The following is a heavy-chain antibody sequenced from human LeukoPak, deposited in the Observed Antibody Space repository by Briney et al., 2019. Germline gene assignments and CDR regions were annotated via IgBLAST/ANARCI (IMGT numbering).Heavy chain of an antibody. J-gene: IGHJ4*02. CDR1: GGSISSSNW. D-gene: IGHD2-15*01. CDR2: IYHSGST. Sequence: RTSETLSLTCAVSGGSISSSNWWSWVRQPPGKGLEWIGEIYHSGSTNYNPSLKSRVTISVDKSENQFSLKLSSVTAADTAVYYCARAQVADTEYYFDYWGQGTLVTVSS. V-gene: IGHV4-4*02. CDR3: ARAQVADTEYYFDY.